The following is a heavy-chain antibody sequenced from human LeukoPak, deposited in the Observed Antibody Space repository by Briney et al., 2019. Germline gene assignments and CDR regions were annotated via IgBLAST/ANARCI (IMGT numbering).Heavy chain of an antibody. CDR3: ARSFNYYYYSMDV. V-gene: IGHV4-59*01. D-gene: IGHD2/OR15-2a*01. CDR1: GASISNYY. CDR2: ISYSGSA. J-gene: IGHJ6*03. Sequence: PSETLSLTCTVSGASISNYYWNWIRQPPGKGLEWIGYISYSGSANYNPSLKSRVTISVNTSKNQFSLKLSSVTAADTAVYYCARSFNYYYYSMDVWGEGTTVTVSS.